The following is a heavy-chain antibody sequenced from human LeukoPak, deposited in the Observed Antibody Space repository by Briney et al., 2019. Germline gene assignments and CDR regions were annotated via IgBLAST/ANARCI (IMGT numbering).Heavy chain of an antibody. D-gene: IGHD3-10*01. Sequence: GGSLRLSCAASGFTFSSYAMHWVRQAPGKGLEWVAVISYDGSNKYYADSVKGRFTISRDNAKNTLYLQMNSLRAEDTAVYYCARVSYYYGSGSYRPTAVYYFDYWGQGTLVTVSS. CDR2: ISYDGSNK. J-gene: IGHJ4*02. V-gene: IGHV3-30*04. CDR1: GFTFSSYA. CDR3: ARVSYYYGSGSYRPTAVYYFDY.